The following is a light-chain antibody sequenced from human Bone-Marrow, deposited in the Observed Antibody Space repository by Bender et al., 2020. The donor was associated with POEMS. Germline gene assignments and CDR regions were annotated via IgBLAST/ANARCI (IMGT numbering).Light chain of an antibody. CDR1: NTDLGPHSV. V-gene: IGLV2-23*02. Sequence: QSALTQPASVSESPGQSITVSCTGDNTDLGPHSVVSWYQQHPGRVPKLMIYEDTKRPSGVSDRFSASKSGSTASLTISGLQAEDEADYYCSSYDATTTLFVFGSGTKVSVL. J-gene: IGLJ1*01. CDR3: SSYDATTTLFV. CDR2: EDT.